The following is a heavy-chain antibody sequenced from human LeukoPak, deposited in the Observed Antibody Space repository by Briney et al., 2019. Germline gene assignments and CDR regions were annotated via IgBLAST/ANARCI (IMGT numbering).Heavy chain of an antibody. J-gene: IGHJ4*02. CDR2: IWYDGSNK. D-gene: IGHD4-17*01. Sequence: PGGSLRLSCAASGFTVSSYGMNWVRQAQGKGLEWVAVIWYDGSNKYYADSVKGRFTISRDNSKNTLYLQMNSLRAEDTAVYYCAREAAGYGDSLYYFDYWGQGTLVTVSS. CDR3: AREAAGYGDSLYYFDY. CDR1: GFTVSSYG. V-gene: IGHV3-33*01.